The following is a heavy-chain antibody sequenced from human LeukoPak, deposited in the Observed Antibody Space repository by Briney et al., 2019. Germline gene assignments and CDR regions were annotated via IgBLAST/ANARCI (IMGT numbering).Heavy chain of an antibody. V-gene: IGHV3-9*01. CDR2: ISWDSGTI. CDR1: GFTFDDYA. Sequence: GGSLRLSCAGSGFTFDDYAIHWVRQAPGKGLEWVSGISWDSGTIVYADSVKGRFTISRDNSKNSLYLQMNSLRAEDTAFYYCAKDREAGIGYWFFDLWGRGTLVTVSS. J-gene: IGHJ2*01. D-gene: IGHD6-19*01. CDR3: AKDREAGIGYWFFDL.